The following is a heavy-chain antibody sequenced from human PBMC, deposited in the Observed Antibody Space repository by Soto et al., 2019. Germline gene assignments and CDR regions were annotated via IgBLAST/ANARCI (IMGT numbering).Heavy chain of an antibody. D-gene: IGHD6-13*01. CDR1: GFTFSSYG. CDR3: ARNLVGSSWSYRMDV. V-gene: IGHV3-33*01. Sequence: GGSLRLSCAASGFTFSSYGMHWVRQAPGKGLEWVAVIWYDGSNKYYADSVKGRFTISRDNSKNTLYLQMNSLRAEDTAVYYCARNLVGSSWSYRMDVWGQGTTVTVSS. J-gene: IGHJ6*02. CDR2: IWYDGSNK.